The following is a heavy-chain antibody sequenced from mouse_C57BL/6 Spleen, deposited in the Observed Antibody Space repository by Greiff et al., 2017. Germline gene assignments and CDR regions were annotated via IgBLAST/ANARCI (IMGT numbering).Heavy chain of an antibody. CDR1: GYTFTSYW. J-gene: IGHJ2*01. CDR2: IDPSDSYT. V-gene: IGHV1-50*01. Sequence: QLPGAELVKPGASVKLSCKASGYTFTSYWMQWVKQRPGQGLEWIGEIDPSDSYTNYNQKFKGKATLTVDTSSSTAYMQLSSLTSEDSAVYYCARDFYFDYWGQGTTLTVSS. CDR3: ARDFYFDY.